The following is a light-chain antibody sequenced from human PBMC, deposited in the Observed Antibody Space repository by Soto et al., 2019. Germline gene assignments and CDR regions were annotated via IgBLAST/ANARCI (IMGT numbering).Light chain of an antibody. CDR3: QQYYSYPFT. V-gene: IGKV1-8*01. CDR1: QGISSY. J-gene: IGKJ4*01. Sequence: AIRMTQSPSSLSASTGDRVTITCRASQGISSYLAWYQQKPGKAPKLLIYAACTLQSGVPSRFSGSGSGTDFTLTISCLQSEDFATYYCQQYYSYPFTFGGGTKVEIK. CDR2: AAC.